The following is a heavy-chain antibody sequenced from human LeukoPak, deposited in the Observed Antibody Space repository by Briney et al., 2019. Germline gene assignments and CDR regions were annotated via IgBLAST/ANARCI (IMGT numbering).Heavy chain of an antibody. V-gene: IGHV1-2*04. D-gene: IGHD3-9*01. CDR3: ARGTHPFDQPDDAFDI. CDR2: INPNSGGT. Sequence: ASVKVSCKASGYTFSGYYVHWGRQAPGQWLEWMGWINPNSGGTNYAQKFQGWVTMTRDTSISTAYMELSRLRSDDTAVYYCARGTHPFDQPDDAFDIWGQGTMVTVSS. CDR1: GYTFSGYY. J-gene: IGHJ3*02.